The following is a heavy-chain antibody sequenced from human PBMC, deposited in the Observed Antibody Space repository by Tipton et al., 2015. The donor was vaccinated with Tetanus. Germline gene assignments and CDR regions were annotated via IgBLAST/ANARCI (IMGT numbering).Heavy chain of an antibody. CDR1: GFSFKTYG. J-gene: IGHJ4*02. CDR3: AKDLSGSSGRQF. D-gene: IGHD3-22*01. Sequence: SLRLSCAASGFSFKTYGMHWVRQAPGKGLEWVAYISYDGSIKFYADSVKGRFTISRDNSMNTLFLQMSSLRGDDTAVYYCAKDLSGSSGRQFWGQGTLVTVSS. V-gene: IGHV3-30*18. CDR2: ISYDGSIK.